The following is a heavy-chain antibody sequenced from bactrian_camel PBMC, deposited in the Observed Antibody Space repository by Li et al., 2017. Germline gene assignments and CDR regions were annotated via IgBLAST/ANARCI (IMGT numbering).Heavy chain of an antibody. D-gene: IGHD3*01. J-gene: IGHJ4*01. Sequence: EVQLVESGGGSVQAGGSLKLSCVGSGFTYNTHNMGWFRSAPGNEREGIATIFTGSGNTYYADSVRGRFTISKDNTKNTLYLQMNSLKPEDTAIYYCAAAKGLPDLLRGGYLSARSYNYWGRGTQVTVS. CDR1: GFTYNTHN. V-gene: IGHV3S40*01. CDR2: IFTGSGNT. CDR3: AAAKGLPDLLRGGYLSARSYNY.